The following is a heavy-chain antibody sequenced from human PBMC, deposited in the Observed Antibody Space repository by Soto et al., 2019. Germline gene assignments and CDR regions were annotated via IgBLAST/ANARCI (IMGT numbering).Heavy chain of an antibody. CDR2: INPNSGGT. CDR1: GYTFTGYY. J-gene: IGHJ3*01. Sequence: GASVKGSCKASGYTFTGYYMHWVRQAPGQGLEWMGWINPNSGGTNYAQKLQGRVTMTRDTAISTACMGLSRLRSDATAGYYCARGSALLHPLTWGQGTMITVSS. V-gene: IGHV1-2*02. CDR3: ARGSALLHPLT. D-gene: IGHD2-15*01.